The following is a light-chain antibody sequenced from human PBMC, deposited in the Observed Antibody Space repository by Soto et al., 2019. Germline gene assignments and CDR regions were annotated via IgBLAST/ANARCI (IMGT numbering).Light chain of an antibody. V-gene: IGLV2-8*01. CDR3: SSYAGSSTWV. CDR1: SSDVGGYNY. Sequence: QSVPTQPPSASGSPGQSATISCTGTSSDVGGYNYVSWYQQYPGKAPKLMIYEVSKRPSGVPDRFSGSKSGNTASLTLSGLQAEDEADYYCSSYAGSSTWVFGGGTKLTVL. J-gene: IGLJ3*02. CDR2: EVS.